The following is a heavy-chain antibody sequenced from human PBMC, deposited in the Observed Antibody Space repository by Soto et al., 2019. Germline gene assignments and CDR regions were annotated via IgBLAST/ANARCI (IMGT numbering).Heavy chain of an antibody. D-gene: IGHD3-22*01. J-gene: IGHJ4*02. CDR3: ARGDSSGYGRVFDY. CDR1: GFTFSSYT. V-gene: IGHV3-48*01. Sequence: EVQLEESGGGLVQPGGSLRLSCAASGFTFSSYTMNWVRQAPGKGLEWVSYISTSSSTIYYADSVKGRFTISRDNAKNSLYLQMNSLRAEDTAVYYCARGDSSGYGRVFDYWGQGTLVTVSS. CDR2: ISTSSSTI.